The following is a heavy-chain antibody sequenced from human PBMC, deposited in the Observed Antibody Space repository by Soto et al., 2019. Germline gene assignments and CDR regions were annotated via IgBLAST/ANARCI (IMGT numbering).Heavy chain of an antibody. Sequence: SETLSLTCTVSGGSISSSSYYWGRIRQPPGKGLEWIGSIYYSGSTYYNPSLKSRVTISVDTSKNQFSLKLSSVTAADTAVYYCARLVDFWSGYYMDVWGKGTTVTVSS. CDR2: IYYSGST. J-gene: IGHJ6*03. CDR3: ARLVDFWSGYYMDV. V-gene: IGHV4-39*01. CDR1: GGSISSSSYY. D-gene: IGHD3-3*01.